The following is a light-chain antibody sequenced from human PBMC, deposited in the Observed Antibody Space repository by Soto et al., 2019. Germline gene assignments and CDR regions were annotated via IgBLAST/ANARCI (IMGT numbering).Light chain of an antibody. Sequence: TQSPATLSVSPGERSTLSCMASQSISNLLAWYHQKPGQAPRLLISDASTRATGIPARFNGSGSGTEFTLAISSLQSEDFAIYYCHQYNTWPLTFGGGTKVDIK. CDR1: QSISNL. CDR3: HQYNTWPLT. V-gene: IGKV3-15*01. J-gene: IGKJ4*01. CDR2: DAS.